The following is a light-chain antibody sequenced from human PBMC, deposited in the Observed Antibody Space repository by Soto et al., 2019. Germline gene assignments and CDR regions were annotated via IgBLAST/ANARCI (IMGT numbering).Light chain of an antibody. CDR3: QQYGRSPLMYT. Sequence: EIVLTQSPGTLSLSPGERATLSCRASQSVTSDFLAWYQQKPGQAPRLLFYGASSRAAGVPDRFSGSGSGTYFTLTITRLEPEDFAVYYCQQYGRSPLMYTFGQGTKLGVK. J-gene: IGKJ2*01. CDR1: QSVTSDF. CDR2: GAS. V-gene: IGKV3-20*01.